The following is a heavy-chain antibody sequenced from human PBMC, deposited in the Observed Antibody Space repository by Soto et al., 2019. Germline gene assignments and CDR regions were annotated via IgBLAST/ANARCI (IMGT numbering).Heavy chain of an antibody. J-gene: IGHJ3*02. CDR2: IWYDGSNK. CDR3: ARGAGYAFDI. V-gene: IGHV3-33*01. Sequence: QVQLVESGGGVVQPGRSLRLSCAASGFTFSSYGMHWVRQAPGMGLEWVAIIWYDGSNKYYADSVKGRFTISRDNSKNTLYLKMSSLRAEDTAVYYCARGAGYAFDIWGQGTLVTVSS. CDR1: GFTFSSYG.